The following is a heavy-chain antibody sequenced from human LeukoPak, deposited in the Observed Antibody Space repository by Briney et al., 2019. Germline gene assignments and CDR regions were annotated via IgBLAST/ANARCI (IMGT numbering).Heavy chain of an antibody. J-gene: IGHJ4*02. V-gene: IGHV4-4*09. Sequence: SETLSLTCTVSGGFVSGHYWSWIRQPPGKGLEWIGYIFSSGSASTTSTRYNPSFQSRVTISHDASKNPFSLTVNSVTTADTAMYYCARQAPYQEDHFFDYWGQGILVTASS. CDR3: ARQAPYQEDHFFDY. D-gene: IGHD2-21*01. CDR1: GGFVSGHY. CDR2: IFSSGSASTTST.